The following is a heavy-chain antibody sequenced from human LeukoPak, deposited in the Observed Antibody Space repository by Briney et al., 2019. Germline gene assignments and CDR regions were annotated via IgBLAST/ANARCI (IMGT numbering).Heavy chain of an antibody. D-gene: IGHD3-16*01. J-gene: IGHJ5*02. V-gene: IGHV3-23*01. CDR3: ARRPFGYNWFDP. Sequence: PGGSLRLSCAASGLTFSSYAMSWVRQAPGKGLEWVSSICGNNNGTYYADSVKGRFTISRDNSKNTLYLQMNSLRAEDTAVYYCARRPFGYNWFDPWGQGTLVTVSS. CDR2: ICGNNNGT. CDR1: GLTFSSYA.